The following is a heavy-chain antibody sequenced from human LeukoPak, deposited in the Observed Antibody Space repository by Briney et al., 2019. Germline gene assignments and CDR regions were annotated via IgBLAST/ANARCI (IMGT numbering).Heavy chain of an antibody. CDR3: AKEGIAAAGKRPRFDP. CDR2: ISGSGGST. CDR1: GFTFSIYA. Sequence: GGSLRLSCAASGFTFSIYAMSWVRQAPGKGLEWVSAISGSGGSTYYADSVKGRFTISRDNSKNTLYLQMNSLRAEDTAVYYCAKEGIAAAGKRPRFDPWGQGTTVTVSS. D-gene: IGHD6-13*01. V-gene: IGHV3-23*01. J-gene: IGHJ6*02.